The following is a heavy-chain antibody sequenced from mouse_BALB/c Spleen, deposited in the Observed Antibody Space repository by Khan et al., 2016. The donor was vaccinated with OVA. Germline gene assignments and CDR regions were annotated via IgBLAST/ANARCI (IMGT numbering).Heavy chain of an antibody. Sequence: QVQLQQSGAELVKPGASVKLSCKTSGYTFTSYWIQWVKQRPGQGLGWLGEIFPGTGTTYYNENFKGKATLTIDTSSSTAYMQLSSLTSEDSAVYFCARGYFGNYEFAYWGQGTLVTVSA. J-gene: IGHJ3*01. CDR3: ARGYFGNYEFAY. CDR2: IFPGTGTT. V-gene: IGHV1S132*01. CDR1: GYTFTSYW. D-gene: IGHD2-1*01.